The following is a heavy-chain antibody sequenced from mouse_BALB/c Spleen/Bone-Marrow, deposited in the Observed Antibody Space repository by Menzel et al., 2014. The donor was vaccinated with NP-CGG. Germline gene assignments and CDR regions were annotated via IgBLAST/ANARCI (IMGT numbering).Heavy chain of an antibody. CDR3: ARVTTDWYFDV. J-gene: IGHJ1*01. V-gene: IGHV1-20*02. D-gene: IGHD1-1*01. CDR2: INPYNGDS. CDR1: GYSFTGYF. Sequence: VHVKQSGPELVKPGASVKISCKASGYSFTGYFMNWVIQSHGKSLEWIGRINPYNGDSFYNQKFKGKATLTVDKSSSTAHMELRSPASEDSAVYYCARVTTDWYFDVWGAGTTVTVSS.